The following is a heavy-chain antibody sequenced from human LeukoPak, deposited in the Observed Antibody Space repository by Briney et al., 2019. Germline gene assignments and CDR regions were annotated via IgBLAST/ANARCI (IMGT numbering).Heavy chain of an antibody. CDR3: AKLSPVQSVQHYYYHSMDV. V-gene: IGHV4-59*08. D-gene: IGHD1-1*01. CDR2: IHYSGST. Sequence: PSETLSLTCTVSGASMSSSYWRWIRQSPGKGLEWIGYIHYSGSTNFNPSLKSRVTMSVDTSKNQFSLNLSSVTAADTAVYYCAKLSPVQSVQHYYYHSMDVWGKGTTVTVSS. CDR1: GASMSSSY. J-gene: IGHJ6*03.